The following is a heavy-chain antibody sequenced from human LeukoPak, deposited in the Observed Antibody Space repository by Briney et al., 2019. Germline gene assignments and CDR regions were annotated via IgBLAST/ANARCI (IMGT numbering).Heavy chain of an antibody. D-gene: IGHD6-13*01. CDR2: INHSGST. V-gene: IGHV4-34*01. CDR1: GGSFSGYY. CDR3: ARRGRKRSWYDAFDI. Sequence: SETLSLTCAVYGGSFSGYYWSWIRQPPGKGLEWIGEINHSGSTNYNPSLKSRVTISVDTSKNQFSLKLSSVTAADTAMYYCARRGRKRSWYDAFDIWGQGTMVTVSS. J-gene: IGHJ3*02.